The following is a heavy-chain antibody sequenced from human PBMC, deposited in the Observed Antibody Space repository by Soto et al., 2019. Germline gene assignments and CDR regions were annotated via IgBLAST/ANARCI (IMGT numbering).Heavy chain of an antibody. D-gene: IGHD2-2*01. CDR2: IYYSGST. CDR3: ARTGYQLTTIHPNFDY. Sequence: QVQLQESGPGLVKPSQTLSLTCTVSGGSISSGGYYWSWIRQHPGKGLEWIGYIYYSGSTYYNPSLKSRVTISVDTSKNQFSLKLSSVTAADTAVYYCARTGYQLTTIHPNFDYWGQGTLVTVSS. CDR1: GGSISSGGYY. J-gene: IGHJ4*02. V-gene: IGHV4-31*03.